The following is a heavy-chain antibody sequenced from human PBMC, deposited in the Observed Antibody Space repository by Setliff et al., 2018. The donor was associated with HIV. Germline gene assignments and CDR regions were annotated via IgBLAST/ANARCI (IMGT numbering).Heavy chain of an antibody. CDR3: ARGIVHLPYYFDY. V-gene: IGHV3-20*04. CDR2: INWSGGST. Sequence: PGGSLRLSCTASGFTFDDYGMSWVRQAPGKGLEWISGINWSGGSTGYGDSVKGRFTISRDNAKNTLYLRMNSLRAEDTAVYYCARGIVHLPYYFDYWGQGTLVTVSS. CDR1: GFTFDDYG. J-gene: IGHJ4*02. D-gene: IGHD3-16*02.